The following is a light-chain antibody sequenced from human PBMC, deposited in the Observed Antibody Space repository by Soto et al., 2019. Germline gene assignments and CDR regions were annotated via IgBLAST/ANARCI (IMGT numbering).Light chain of an antibody. Sequence: QSVLTQPPSASGTPGQGVTISCSGSSSDIGSNTVNWYQQLPGTAPKLLIYFNNQRPSGVPDRVSGSTSGTSASLAIRGLQSEDEAQYYCAAWDDSLNGPVFGGGTKLTVL. J-gene: IGLJ3*02. V-gene: IGLV1-44*01. CDR2: FNN. CDR3: AAWDDSLNGPV. CDR1: SSDIGSNT.